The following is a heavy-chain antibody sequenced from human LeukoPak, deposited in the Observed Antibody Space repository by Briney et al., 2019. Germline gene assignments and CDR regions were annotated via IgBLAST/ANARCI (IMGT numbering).Heavy chain of an antibody. CDR3: ARDISGYSGYDSPDY. J-gene: IGHJ4*02. V-gene: IGHV3-48*03. D-gene: IGHD5-12*01. Sequence: GGSLRLSCAASGFTFSSYEMNWVRQAPGKGLEWVSYISSSGSTIYYADSVKGRFTISRDNAKNSLYLQMNSLRAEDTAVYYCARDISGYSGYDSPDYWGQGTLVTVSS. CDR1: GFTFSSYE. CDR2: ISSSGSTI.